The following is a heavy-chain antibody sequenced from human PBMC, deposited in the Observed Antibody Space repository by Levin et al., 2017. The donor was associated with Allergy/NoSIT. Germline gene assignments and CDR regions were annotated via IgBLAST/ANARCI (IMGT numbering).Heavy chain of an antibody. Sequence: SQTLSLTCTVSGGSVSSGSYYWSWIRQPPGKGLEWIGYIYYSGSTNYNPSLKSRVTISVDTSKNQFSLKLSSVTAADTAVYYCARGSYTTPDYWGQGTLVTVSS. J-gene: IGHJ4*02. CDR1: GGSVSSGSYY. CDR3: ARGSYTTPDY. D-gene: IGHD2-2*02. V-gene: IGHV4-61*01. CDR2: IYYSGST.